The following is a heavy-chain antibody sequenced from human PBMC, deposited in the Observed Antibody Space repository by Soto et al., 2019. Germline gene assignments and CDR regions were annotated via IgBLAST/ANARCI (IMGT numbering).Heavy chain of an antibody. CDR1: CGSISSSSYY. CDR2: IYYSGST. V-gene: IGHV4-39*01. CDR3: ARPSPLYYFDY. J-gene: IGHJ4*02. Sequence: SETLSLTFTVSCGSISSSSYYWGWIRQPPGKGLEWIGSIYYSGSTYYNPSLKSRVTISVDTSKNQFSLKLSSVTAADTAVYYCARPSPLYYFDYWGQGTLVTVSS.